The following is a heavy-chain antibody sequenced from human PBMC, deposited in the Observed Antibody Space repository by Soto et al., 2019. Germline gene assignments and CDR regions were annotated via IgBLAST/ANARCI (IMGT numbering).Heavy chain of an antibody. J-gene: IGHJ6*02. Sequence: GSLRLSCVASGFAFRSYGMNWVRQAPGKGLEWVSSISTSSSAIYYTDSVKGRFTISRDNARNSLYLQMKSLRAEDTAVYFCARDGADYDILTGYYDYYYHGMDVWGQGTTVTVSS. CDR1: GFAFRSYG. CDR2: ISTSSSAI. CDR3: ARDGADYDILTGYYDYYYHGMDV. D-gene: IGHD3-9*01. V-gene: IGHV3-21*06.